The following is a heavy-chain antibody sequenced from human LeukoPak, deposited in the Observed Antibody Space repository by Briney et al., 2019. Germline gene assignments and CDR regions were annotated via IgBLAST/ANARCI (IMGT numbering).Heavy chain of an antibody. J-gene: IGHJ4*02. CDR2: IYHSGST. Sequence: SETLSLTCTVSGYSISSGYYWGWIRQPPGKGLECIGGIYHSGSTYYNPSLKSRVTISVDTSKNQFSLKLSSVTAADTAVYYCASSQDTMVRGVIDYWGQGTLVTVSS. CDR1: GYSISSGYY. D-gene: IGHD3-10*01. V-gene: IGHV4-38-2*02. CDR3: ASSQDTMVRGVIDY.